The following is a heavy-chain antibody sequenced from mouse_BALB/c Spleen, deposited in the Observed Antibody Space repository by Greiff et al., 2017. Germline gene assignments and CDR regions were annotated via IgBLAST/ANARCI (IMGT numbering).Heavy chain of an antibody. D-gene: IGHD2-14*01. Sequence: VMLVESGPGLVAPSQSLSITCTVSGFSLTGYGVNWVRQPPGKGLEWLGMIWGDGSTDYNSALKSRLSISKDNSKSQVFLKMNSLQTDDTARYYGARDKGYDPAWCAYWGQGTLVTVSA. J-gene: IGHJ3*01. CDR3: ARDKGYDPAWCAY. V-gene: IGHV2-6-7*01. CDR2: IWGDGST. CDR1: GFSLTGYG.